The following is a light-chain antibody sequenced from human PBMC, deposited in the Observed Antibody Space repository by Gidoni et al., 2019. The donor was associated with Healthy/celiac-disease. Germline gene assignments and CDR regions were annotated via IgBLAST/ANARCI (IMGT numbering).Light chain of an antibody. CDR3: QQRSNWPLIT. V-gene: IGKV3-11*01. CDR2: DAS. CDR1: QSVSSY. Sequence: EIVLTQSPATLSVSPGERATLSCRASQSVSSYLAWYQQKPGKAPRLLIYDASNRATGIPARFSGSGSGTDFTLTISSLEPEDFAVYYCQQRSNWPLITFGQGTRLEIK. J-gene: IGKJ5*01.